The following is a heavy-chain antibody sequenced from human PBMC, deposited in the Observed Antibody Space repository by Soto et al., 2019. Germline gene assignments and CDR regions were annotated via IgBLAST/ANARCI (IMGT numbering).Heavy chain of an antibody. Sequence: EGSLRLSCAGSGFTPTTTPLSWVRQPPGKGLQWVTTTSGTASRTYYVDSVKGRFFISRDNSKNTVTLQMNNLTLDDTAVYYCATSFRYFDNWGQGTRVTVSS. V-gene: IGHV3-23*01. CDR1: GFTPTTTP. CDR3: ATSFRYFDN. CDR2: TSGTASRT. D-gene: IGHD3-9*01. J-gene: IGHJ4*02.